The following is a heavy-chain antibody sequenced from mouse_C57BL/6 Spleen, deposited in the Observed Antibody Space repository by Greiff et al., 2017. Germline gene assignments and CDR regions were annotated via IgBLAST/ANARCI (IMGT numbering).Heavy chain of an antibody. J-gene: IGHJ3*01. V-gene: IGHV1-26*01. CDR2: INPNNGGT. CDR3: ARWAGDGYPAWFAY. CDR1: GYTFTDYY. D-gene: IGHD2-3*01. Sequence: EVQLQQSGPELVKPGASVKISCKASGYTFTDYYMNWVKQSHGKSLEWIGDINPNNGGTSYNQKIKGKATLTVDKSSSTAYMELRSLTSEDSAVYYCARWAGDGYPAWFAYWGQGTLVTVSA.